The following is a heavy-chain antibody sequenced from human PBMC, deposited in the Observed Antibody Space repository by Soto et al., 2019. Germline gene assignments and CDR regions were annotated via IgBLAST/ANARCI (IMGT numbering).Heavy chain of an antibody. D-gene: IGHD1-26*01. CDR1: GGSISSGGNY. J-gene: IGHJ4*02. Sequence: QVQLQESGPGLVKPSQTLSLTCAVSGGSISSGGNYWSWIRQQPGKGLQWIGYISYGGTTYYNPSLKRQIVISRYTSKNQFSRNLSSVTAADTAMYYCARQNSDDASIDSWGQGTLVTVSS. CDR2: ISYGGTT. V-gene: IGHV4-31*11. CDR3: ARQNSDDASIDS.